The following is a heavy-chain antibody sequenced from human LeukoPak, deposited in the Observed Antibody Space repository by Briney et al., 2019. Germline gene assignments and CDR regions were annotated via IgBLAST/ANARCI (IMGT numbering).Heavy chain of an antibody. CDR2: ISSSSSYI. V-gene: IGHV3-21*01. D-gene: IGHD2-21*02. J-gene: IGHJ6*03. Sequence: GGSLRLSCAASGFTFSSYSMNWVRQAPGKGLEWDSSISSSSSYIYYADSVKGRFTISRDNAKNSLYLQMNSLRAEDTAVYYSAKDQYFVTGYYSHMDVWGKGTTVTISS. CDR3: AKDQYFVTGYYSHMDV. CDR1: GFTFSSYS.